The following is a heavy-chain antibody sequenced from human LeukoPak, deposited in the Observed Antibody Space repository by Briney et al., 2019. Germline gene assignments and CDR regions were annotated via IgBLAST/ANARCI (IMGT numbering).Heavy chain of an antibody. Sequence: GESLKISCKGFGYSFTSYWIGWVRQMPGKGLEWMGIIYPGDSDTRYSPSFQGQVTISADKSISTAYLQWSSLKASDTAMYYCARQVRYSGYDFDYWGQGTLVTVSS. CDR1: GYSFTSYW. V-gene: IGHV5-51*01. D-gene: IGHD5-12*01. CDR3: ARQVRYSGYDFDY. CDR2: IYPGDSDT. J-gene: IGHJ4*02.